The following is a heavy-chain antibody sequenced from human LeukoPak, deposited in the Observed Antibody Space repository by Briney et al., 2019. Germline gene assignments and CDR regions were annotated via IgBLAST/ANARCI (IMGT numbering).Heavy chain of an antibody. J-gene: IGHJ4*02. CDR3: ARGLLIDY. CDR2: IYGGGNT. V-gene: IGHV3-66*01. CDR1: GFTVDTYD. Sequence: GGSLRLSCAASGFTVDTYDMSWVRQAPGKGLEWVSIIYGGGNTYYADSMKGKFTISRDNSKNALYLQMHSLRVEDTAVYYCARGLLIDYWGQGTLVTVSS.